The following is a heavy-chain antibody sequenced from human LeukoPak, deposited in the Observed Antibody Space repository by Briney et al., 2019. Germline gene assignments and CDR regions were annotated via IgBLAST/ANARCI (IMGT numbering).Heavy chain of an antibody. V-gene: IGHV3-53*01. Sequence: GGSLRLSCAASGFNVNKSYLSWVRQAPGRGLEWVSVIYRAGTTYYADSVKGRFTISREESKNTVYLQMNSLRAEDTAVYYCARDLAPLLWFGEPREVWGKGTMVTVSS. D-gene: IGHD3-10*01. CDR3: ARDLAPLLWFGEPREV. J-gene: IGHJ6*04. CDR1: GFNVNKSY. CDR2: IYRAGTT.